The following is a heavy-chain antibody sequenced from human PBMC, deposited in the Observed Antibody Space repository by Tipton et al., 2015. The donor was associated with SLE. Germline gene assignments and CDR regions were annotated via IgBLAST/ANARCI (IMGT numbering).Heavy chain of an antibody. D-gene: IGHD5-12*01. CDR1: GGSISSYY. CDR3: ARDRSGYDSLFDY. V-gene: IGHV4-59*01. J-gene: IGHJ4*02. CDR2: IYYSGST. Sequence: GLVKPSETLSLTCTVSGGSISSYYWSWIRQPPGKGLEWIGYIYYSGSTNYNPSLKSRVTISVDTSKNQFSLKLSSVTAADTASYHCARDRSGYDSLFDYWGQGTLVTVSS.